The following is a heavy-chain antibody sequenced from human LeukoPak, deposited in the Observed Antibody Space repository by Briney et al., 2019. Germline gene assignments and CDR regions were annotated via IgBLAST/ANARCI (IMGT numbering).Heavy chain of an antibody. V-gene: IGHV3-30*18. Sequence: PGRSLRLSCAASGFTFNSYVMHWVRQAPGKGLEWVAVISYDGSNKYYADSVKGRFTISRDNSENTLYLKINSLRAEDTAVYYCAKVTSSGWYSLDYWGQGTLVTVSS. J-gene: IGHJ4*02. CDR1: GFTFNSYV. CDR3: AKVTSSGWYSLDY. D-gene: IGHD6-19*01. CDR2: ISYDGSNK.